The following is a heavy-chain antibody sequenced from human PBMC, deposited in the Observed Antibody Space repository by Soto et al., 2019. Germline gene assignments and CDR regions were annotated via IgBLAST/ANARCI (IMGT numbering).Heavy chain of an antibody. Sequence: GESLKISCAASGFTFSSYGMHWVRQAPGKGLEWVAVIWYDGSNKYYADSVKGRFTISRDNSKNTLYLQMNSLRAEDTAVYYCAAARGVDDAFDIWGQGTMVTGSS. CDR2: IWYDGSNK. CDR1: GFTFSSYG. CDR3: AAARGVDDAFDI. V-gene: IGHV3-33*01. J-gene: IGHJ3*02. D-gene: IGHD2-15*01.